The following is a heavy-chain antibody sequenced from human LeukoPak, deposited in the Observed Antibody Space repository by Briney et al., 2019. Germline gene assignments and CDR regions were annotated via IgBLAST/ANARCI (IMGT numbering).Heavy chain of an antibody. V-gene: IGHV3-7*03. D-gene: IGHD3-16*01. Sequence: GGSLRLSCVASGFTSSSYAMSWVRQAPGKGLEWVASINHNGNVNYYVDSVKGRFTISRDNARNSLYLQMSNLRAEDTAVYFCARGGGLDVWGQGATVTVSS. CDR1: GFTSSSYA. CDR2: INHNGNVN. J-gene: IGHJ6*02. CDR3: ARGGGLDV.